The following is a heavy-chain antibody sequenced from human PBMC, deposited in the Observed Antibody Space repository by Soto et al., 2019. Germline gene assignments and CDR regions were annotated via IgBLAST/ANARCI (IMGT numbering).Heavy chain of an antibody. Sequence: GRIDPSDSYTNYSPSFQGHVTISADKSISTAYLQWSSLKASDTAMYYCATTWGPYSSSWENYYYYGMDVWGQGTTVTVSS. CDR2: IDPSDSYT. J-gene: IGHJ6*02. CDR3: ATTWGPYSSSWENYYYYGMDV. D-gene: IGHD6-13*01. V-gene: IGHV5-10-1*01.